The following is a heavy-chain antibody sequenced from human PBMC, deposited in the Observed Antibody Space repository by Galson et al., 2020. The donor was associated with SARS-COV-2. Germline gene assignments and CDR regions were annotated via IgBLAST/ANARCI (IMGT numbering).Heavy chain of an antibody. V-gene: IGHV6-1*01. CDR2: TYYRSNWYY. CDR3: ARDREGWSLDV. CDR1: GDSVASDTAA. Sequence: SQTLSLTCVISGDSVASDTAAWSWLRQSPSRGFEWLGRTYYRSNWYYDYPASLKSRITISGDTSKNQLSLQLDSVTPDDTAVYYCARDREGWSLDVWGRGTLVTVSS. D-gene: IGHD1-26*01. J-gene: IGHJ2*01.